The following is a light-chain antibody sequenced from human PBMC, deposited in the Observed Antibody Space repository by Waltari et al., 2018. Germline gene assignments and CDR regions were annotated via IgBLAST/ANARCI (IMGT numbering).Light chain of an antibody. Sequence: EIVLTQSPGTLSLSPGARATLSCRASQSVSSTYLAWYQQKPGQPPRLLIYGASSRATCIPDRFSGSGSGTDFTLTISRLEPEDFAVYFCQQYGASLITFGQGTRLEIK. J-gene: IGKJ5*01. CDR1: QSVSSTY. CDR2: GAS. V-gene: IGKV3-20*01. CDR3: QQYGASLIT.